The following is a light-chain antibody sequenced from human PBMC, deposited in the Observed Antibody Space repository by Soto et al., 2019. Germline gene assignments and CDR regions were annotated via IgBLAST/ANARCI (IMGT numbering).Light chain of an antibody. CDR1: QSVSSSY. CDR3: QHYNSYSEA. CDR2: GAS. J-gene: IGKJ1*01. V-gene: IGKV3-20*01. Sequence: IGLTHSPGTLSLNPGERATLSCRASQSVSSSYLAWYQQKPGQAPRLLIYGASSRATGIPDRFSGSGSGTDFTLTISRLEPEDFATYYCQHYNSYSEAFGQGTKVDIK.